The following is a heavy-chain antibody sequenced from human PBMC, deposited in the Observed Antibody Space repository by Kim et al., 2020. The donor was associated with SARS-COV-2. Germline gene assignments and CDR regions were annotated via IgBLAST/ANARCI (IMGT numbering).Heavy chain of an antibody. V-gene: IGHV1-2*02. CDR2: INPNSGGT. CDR1: GYTFTGYY. Sequence: ASVKVSCKASGYTFTGYYMHWVRQAPGQGLVGMGWINPNSGGTNYAQKFQGGVTMTGDTSLSAAYMALSRLSSDDTAVYYCARVVARMDHAGYYYYGMDVWGQGTTVTVSS. D-gene: IGHD5-12*01. J-gene: IGHJ6*02. CDR3: ARVVARMDHAGYYYYGMDV.